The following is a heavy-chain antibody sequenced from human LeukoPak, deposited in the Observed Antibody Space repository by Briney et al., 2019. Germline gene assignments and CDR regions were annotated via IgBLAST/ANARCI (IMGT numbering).Heavy chain of an antibody. Sequence: ASVKVSCKASGGTFSSYAISWVRQAPGQGLEWMGGIIPIFGTANYAQKFQGRVTMTEDTSTDTAYMELSSLRSEDTAVYYCATDSGWYSGDAFDIWGQGTMVTVSS. CDR3: ATDSGWYSGDAFDI. CDR1: GGTFSSYA. J-gene: IGHJ3*02. V-gene: IGHV1-69*06. CDR2: IIPIFGTA. D-gene: IGHD6-19*01.